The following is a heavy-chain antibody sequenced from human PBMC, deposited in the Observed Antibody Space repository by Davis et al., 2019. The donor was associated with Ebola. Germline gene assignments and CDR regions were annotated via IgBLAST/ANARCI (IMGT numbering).Heavy chain of an antibody. Sequence: PGGSLRLSCAASGITFSDYHMSWVRQAPGKGLEWIAYMSTTGATRYDADSVKGRSTISRDNANNSLFLQMNSLRVEDTALYYCVRDRVPYGVDVWGQGTTVTVSS. CDR1: GITFSDYH. J-gene: IGHJ6*02. CDR2: MSTTGATR. CDR3: VRDRVPYGVDV. V-gene: IGHV3-11*04. D-gene: IGHD3-10*01.